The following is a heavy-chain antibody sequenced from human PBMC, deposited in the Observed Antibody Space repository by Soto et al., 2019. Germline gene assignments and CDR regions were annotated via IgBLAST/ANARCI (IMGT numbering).Heavy chain of an antibody. J-gene: IGHJ4*02. Sequence: ASAKVSCKASGYTFASYGISWVRQAPGQGLEWMGWISAYNGNTNYAQKLQGRVTMTTDTSTSTAYMELRSLRSDDTAVYYCARDRKTGDLGLVDYWGQGTLVTVSS. CDR1: GYTFASYG. CDR3: ARDRKTGDLGLVDY. CDR2: ISAYNGNT. V-gene: IGHV1-18*01. D-gene: IGHD7-27*01.